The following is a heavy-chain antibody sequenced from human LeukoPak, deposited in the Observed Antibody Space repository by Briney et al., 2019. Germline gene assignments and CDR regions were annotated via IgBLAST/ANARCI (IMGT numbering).Heavy chain of an antibody. CDR3: ARAGYCSGGSCYSGLDY. J-gene: IGHJ4*02. Sequence: PGGSLRLSCAASGFTFSSYAMSWVRQAPGKGLEWVSAISGSGGSTYYADSVKGRFTISRDNSKNTLYLQMNSLRAEDTAVYYCARAGYCSGGSCYSGLDYWGQGTLVTVSS. V-gene: IGHV3-23*01. CDR1: GFTFSSYA. CDR2: ISGSGGST. D-gene: IGHD2-15*01.